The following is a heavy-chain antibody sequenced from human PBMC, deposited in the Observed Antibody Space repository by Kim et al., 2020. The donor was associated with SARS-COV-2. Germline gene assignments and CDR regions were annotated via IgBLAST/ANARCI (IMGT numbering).Heavy chain of an antibody. J-gene: IGHJ4*02. CDR3: ARDLSRDDSSGYYSAY. CDR1: GYTFTSYG. D-gene: IGHD3-22*01. V-gene: IGHV1-18*01. Sequence: ASVKVSCKASGYTFTSYGISWVRQAPGQGLEWMGWISADNGNTNYAQKLQGRVTMTTDTSTSTAYMELRSLRSDDTAVYYCARDLSRDDSSGYYSAYWGERTLVTLSS. CDR2: ISADNGNT.